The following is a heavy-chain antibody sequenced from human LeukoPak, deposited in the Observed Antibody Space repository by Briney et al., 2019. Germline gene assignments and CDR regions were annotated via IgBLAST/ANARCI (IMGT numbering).Heavy chain of an antibody. CDR2: TIPIFGTA. D-gene: IGHD2/OR15-2a*01. J-gene: IGHJ3*02. V-gene: IGHV1-69*05. CDR3: ARNSAIAVDAAFDI. Sequence: SVKVSCQATGGTFRSYAISWVRQAPGQALQGMGGTIPIFGTANYAQKFQGRATITTDESTSTAYMELSSLRSEDTAVYYCARNSAIAVDAAFDIWGQGTTVTVSS. CDR1: GGTFRSYA.